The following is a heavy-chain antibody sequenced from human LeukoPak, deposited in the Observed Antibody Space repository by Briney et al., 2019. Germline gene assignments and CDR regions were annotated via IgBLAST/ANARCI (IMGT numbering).Heavy chain of an antibody. D-gene: IGHD4-23*01. CDR1: GYSFTTHW. CDR3: ASRPFETTVVPWDFY. J-gene: IGHJ4*02. CDR2: IDPSDSYT. V-gene: IGHV5-10-1*04. Sequence: GESLKISCEGSGYSFTTHWINWVRQMPGKGLEWMGKIDPSDSYTSYSPSFQGQVTISADRSINTAYLQWSSLTASDTAMYYCASRPFETTVVPWDFYWGQGTQVTVSS.